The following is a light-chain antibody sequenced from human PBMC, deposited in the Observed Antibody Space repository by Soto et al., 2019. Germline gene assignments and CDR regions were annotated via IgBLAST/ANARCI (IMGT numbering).Light chain of an antibody. CDR2: GAS. Sequence: EIVMTQSPATLSVSPGERAPLSCRASQSVAGNLAWYQQKPGQAPSLLIYGASTRATGIPARFSGSGSGTDFTLTISSLQSEDFAVYYCQQYNNWPRTFGQGTKVEIK. CDR1: QSVAGN. V-gene: IGKV3-15*01. CDR3: QQYNNWPRT. J-gene: IGKJ1*01.